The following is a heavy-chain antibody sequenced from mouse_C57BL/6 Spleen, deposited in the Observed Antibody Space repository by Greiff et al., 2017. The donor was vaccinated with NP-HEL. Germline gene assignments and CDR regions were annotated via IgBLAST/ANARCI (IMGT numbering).Heavy chain of an antibody. Sequence: VQLQQSGAELVKPGASVKLSCKASGYTFTSYWMQWVKQRPGQGLEWIGEIDPSDRYTNYNQKFKGKATLTVDTSSSTAYMQLSSLPSEDSAVYYCASRPLGPFDYWGQGTTLTVSS. CDR3: ASRPLGPFDY. CDR1: GYTFTSYW. D-gene: IGHD4-1*01. CDR2: IDPSDRYT. V-gene: IGHV1-50*01. J-gene: IGHJ2*01.